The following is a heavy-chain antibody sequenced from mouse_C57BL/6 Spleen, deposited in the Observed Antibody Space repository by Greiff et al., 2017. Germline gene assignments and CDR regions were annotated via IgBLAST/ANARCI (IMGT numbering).Heavy chain of an antibody. CDR3: ARSDYEGAMDY. CDR1: GYSFTGYF. J-gene: IGHJ4*01. D-gene: IGHD1-1*01. V-gene: IGHV1-20*01. Sequence: EVQLQQSGPELVKPGDSVKISCKASGYSFTGYFMNWVMQSHGKSLEWIGRINPYNGDTFYNQKFKGKATLTVDKSSSTAHMELRSLTSEDSAVYYCARSDYEGAMDYWGQGTSVTVDS. CDR2: INPYNGDT.